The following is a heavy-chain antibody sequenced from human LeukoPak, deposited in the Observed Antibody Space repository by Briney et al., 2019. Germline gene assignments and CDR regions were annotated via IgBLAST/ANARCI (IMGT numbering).Heavy chain of an antibody. CDR3: AVDYYDSSGRDGAFDI. D-gene: IGHD3-22*01. CDR1: GGTFSSYP. J-gene: IGHJ3*02. V-gene: IGHV1-69*13. CDR2: ITPIFGEA. Sequence: SVKVSCKVSGGTFSSYPISWVRQAPGQGLEWMGEITPIFGEAQNAEKFQGRVTITADEPTSTAYMELSSLRSEDTAVYYCAVDYYDSSGRDGAFDIWGQGTMVTVSS.